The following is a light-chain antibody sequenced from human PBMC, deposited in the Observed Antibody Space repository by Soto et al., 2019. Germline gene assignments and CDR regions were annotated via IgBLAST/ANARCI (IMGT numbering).Light chain of an antibody. CDR2: GAS. J-gene: IGKJ2*01. CDR1: LSVSSN. V-gene: IGKV3-15*01. Sequence: IVMTQSPATLSVSPGQRATLSCRASLSVSSNLAWYQHKPGQAPRLLIYGASTRATGIPARFSGSGSGTEFTLTINSLPSEDFAVYYFQQYNDWYTFGQGTKLEIK. CDR3: QQYNDWYT.